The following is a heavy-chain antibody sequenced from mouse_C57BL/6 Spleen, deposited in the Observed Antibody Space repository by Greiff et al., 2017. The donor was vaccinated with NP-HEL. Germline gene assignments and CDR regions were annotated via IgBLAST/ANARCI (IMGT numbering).Heavy chain of an antibody. D-gene: IGHD1-1*01. Sequence: QVQLQQPGAELVKPGASVKMSCKASGYTFTSYWITWVKQRPGQGLEWIGDIYPGSGSNNSNEKFKSKATLTVYTSSSTAYMRLSSLTSEDSAVYYCASSRYYYGSPSFAYWGQGTLVTVSA. CDR3: ASSRYYYGSPSFAY. CDR2: IYPGSGSN. V-gene: IGHV1-55*01. CDR1: GYTFTSYW. J-gene: IGHJ3*01.